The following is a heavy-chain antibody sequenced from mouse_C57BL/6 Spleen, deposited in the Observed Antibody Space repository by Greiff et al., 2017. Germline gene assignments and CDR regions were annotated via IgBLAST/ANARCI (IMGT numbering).Heavy chain of an antibody. Sequence: VQLQQSGAELVRPGASVKLSCTASGFNIKDYYMTWVKQRPEQGLEWIGRIDPEDGDTEYAPKFQGKATMTADTSSKTSYLKLISLTSEDNAVYYCTTSGPYSVSSWGYWGQGTTLTVSS. CDR2: IDPEDGDT. J-gene: IGHJ2*01. CDR3: TTSGPYSVSSWGY. CDR1: GFNIKDYY. D-gene: IGHD1-1*01. V-gene: IGHV14-1*01.